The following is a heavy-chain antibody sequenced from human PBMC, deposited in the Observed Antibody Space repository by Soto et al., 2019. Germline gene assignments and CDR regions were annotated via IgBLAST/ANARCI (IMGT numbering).Heavy chain of an antibody. CDR1: GYTFTGYY. CDR3: ARESGYCTNGVCYGFDY. D-gene: IGHD2-8*01. Sequence: ASVKVSCKASGYTFTGYYMHWVRQAPGQGLEWMGWINPNSGGTNYAQKFQGRVTMTRDTSISTAYMELSRLRSDDTAVYYCARESGYCTNGVCYGFDYWGQGPLVTVSS. CDR2: INPNSGGT. J-gene: IGHJ4*02. V-gene: IGHV1-2*02.